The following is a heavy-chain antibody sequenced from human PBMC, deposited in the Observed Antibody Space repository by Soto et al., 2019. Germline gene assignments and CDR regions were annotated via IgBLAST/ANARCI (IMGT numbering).Heavy chain of an antibody. CDR1: GYTFSSYG. CDR3: AREWDNKSEHSSGWYDDF. J-gene: IGHJ4*02. V-gene: IGHV1-18*01. CDR2: ISGYSGHT. Sequence: QVQLVQSGAEVKKPGASVKVSCKASGYTFSSYGISWVRQAPGQGLEWMGWISGYSGHTYYAQKFQGRVTMTTDTSTNTVYKELRSLRSAATAVYYCAREWDNKSEHSSGWYDDFWGQGTLVTVSS. D-gene: IGHD6-19*01.